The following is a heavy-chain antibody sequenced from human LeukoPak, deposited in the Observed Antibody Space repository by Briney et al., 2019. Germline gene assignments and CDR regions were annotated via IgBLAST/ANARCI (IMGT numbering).Heavy chain of an antibody. CDR2: ISGSGGST. D-gene: IGHD3-9*01. CDR3: AKDAPENFDWLLSRYYYYGMDV. V-gene: IGHV3-23*01. J-gene: IGHJ6*02. CDR1: GFTFSSYA. Sequence: GGSLRLSCAASGFTFSSYAMSWVRQAPGKGLEWVSAISGSGGSTYYADSVKGRFTISRDNSKNTLYLRMNSLRAEDTAVYYCAKDAPENFDWLLSRYYYYGMDVWGQGTTVTVSS.